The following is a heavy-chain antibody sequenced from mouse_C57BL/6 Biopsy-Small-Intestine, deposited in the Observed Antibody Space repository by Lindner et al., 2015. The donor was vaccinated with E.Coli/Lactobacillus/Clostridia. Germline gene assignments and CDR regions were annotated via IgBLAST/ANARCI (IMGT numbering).Heavy chain of an antibody. CDR3: AFSLARGFYDASKPEYFEN. V-gene: IGHV1S46*01. Sequence: SVKVSCKASGGTFGTFEIFWVRQAPGQGLEWVGRIIPARGAPDYAQNFQGRVTITADGSTGTAYMDLTSLRSEDTAMYYCAFSLARGFYDASKPEYFENWGPGTLLTVSS. CDR1: GGTFGTFE. CDR2: IIPARGAP. J-gene: IGHJ2*01. D-gene: IGHD5-1*01.